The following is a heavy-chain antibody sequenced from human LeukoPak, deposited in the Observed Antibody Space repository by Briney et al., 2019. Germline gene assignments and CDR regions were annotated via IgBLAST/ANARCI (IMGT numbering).Heavy chain of an antibody. CDR2: ISYDGSNK. CDR3: ARDLPEFDHAFDI. D-gene: IGHD1-14*01. CDR1: GFTFSSYA. V-gene: IGHV3-30-3*01. Sequence: PGGSLRLSCAASGFTFSSYAMHWVRQAPGKGLEWVAVISYDGSNKYYADSVKGRFTISRDNSKNTLYLQMNSLRAEDTAVYYCARDLPEFDHAFDIWGQGTMVTVSS. J-gene: IGHJ3*02.